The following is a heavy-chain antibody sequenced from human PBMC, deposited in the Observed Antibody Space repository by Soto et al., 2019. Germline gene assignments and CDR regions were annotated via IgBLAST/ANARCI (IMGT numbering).Heavy chain of an antibody. Sequence: GGSLRLSCAASGFTFSSYSMNWVRQAPGKGLEWVSYITSGSSTMYYADSVKGRFTISRDNAKNSLYLQMDSLRAEDTAVYYCVRDIYSSSSEGDSWGQGTLVTVSS. CDR3: VRDIYSSSSEGDS. V-gene: IGHV3-48*01. J-gene: IGHJ4*02. CDR1: GFTFSSYS. CDR2: ITSGSSTM. D-gene: IGHD6-6*01.